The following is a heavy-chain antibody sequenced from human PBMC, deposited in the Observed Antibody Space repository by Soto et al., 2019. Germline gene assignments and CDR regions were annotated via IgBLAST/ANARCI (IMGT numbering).Heavy chain of an antibody. CDR3: ARDADYGGSRGGMDV. Sequence: QVRLEESGPGLVKPSETLSLICSVSGGSVNNANYFWNWIRHHPENGLEWIGYIYYSGSTRYNPSFKPRATLLIDTSKDPFSLRLNSVTVADTAVYFCARDADYGGSRGGMDVWGRGTTVTVSS. V-gene: IGHV4-31*03. J-gene: IGHJ6*02. CDR2: IYYSGST. CDR1: GGSVNNANYF. D-gene: IGHD4-17*01.